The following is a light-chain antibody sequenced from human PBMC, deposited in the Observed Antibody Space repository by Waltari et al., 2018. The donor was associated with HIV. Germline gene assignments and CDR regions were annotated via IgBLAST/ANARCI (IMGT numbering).Light chain of an antibody. CDR3: QQYGSSPPVT. Sequence: MGMTQSPGTLSLSPGERATLSCRASQSVTSSPLAGYQHNPGQAARLLSYGVSSRATGIPDFTLTISRLESEDFAVYYCQQYGSSPPVTFGPGTNVEVK. CDR1: QSVTSSP. J-gene: IGKJ3*01. V-gene: IGKV3-20*01. CDR2: GVS.